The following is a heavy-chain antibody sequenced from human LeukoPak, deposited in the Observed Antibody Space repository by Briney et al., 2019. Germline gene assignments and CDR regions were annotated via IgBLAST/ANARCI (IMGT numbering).Heavy chain of an antibody. Sequence: GGSLRLSCAASGFTFSSYAMHWVRQAPGKGLEWVAVISYDGSNKKYADSVKGRFTISRDNSQKTLYLQMNSLRAEDTAVYYCARGAARMVEMATIISFEYWGQGTLVTVSS. CDR2: ISYDGSNK. D-gene: IGHD5-24*01. CDR3: ARGAARMVEMATIISFEY. V-gene: IGHV3-30*04. CDR1: GFTFSSYA. J-gene: IGHJ4*02.